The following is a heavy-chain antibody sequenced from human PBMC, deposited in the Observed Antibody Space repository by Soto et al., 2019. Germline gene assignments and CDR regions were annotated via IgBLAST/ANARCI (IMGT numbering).Heavy chain of an antibody. V-gene: IGHV4-59*01. CDR3: ARDTPATIFGVVIYLRGAFDI. CDR2: IYYSGST. D-gene: IGHD3-3*01. CDR1: GGSISIYY. J-gene: IGHJ3*02. Sequence: SETLSVTCTFSGGSISIYYWSWIRQPPRKGLALIGYIYYSGSTNYNPSLKSRVTISVDTSKNQFSLKLSSVTAADTAVYYCARDTPATIFGVVIYLRGAFDIWGQGTMVTVSS.